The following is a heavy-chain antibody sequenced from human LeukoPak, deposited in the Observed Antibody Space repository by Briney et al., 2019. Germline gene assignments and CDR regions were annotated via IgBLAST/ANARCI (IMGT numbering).Heavy chain of an antibody. CDR1: GFTFDDYG. J-gene: IGHJ4*02. CDR2: ITNWNGGST. Sequence: PGGSLRLSCEASGFTFDDYGMSWVRQSTGKGLEWVSAITNWNGGSTGYADSVRGRFTISRDNSKNTLYLQMNSLRAEDTAVYYCAKGIGGDSSSWELFDYWGQGTLVTVSS. V-gene: IGHV3-20*04. D-gene: IGHD6-13*01. CDR3: AKGIGGDSSSWELFDY.